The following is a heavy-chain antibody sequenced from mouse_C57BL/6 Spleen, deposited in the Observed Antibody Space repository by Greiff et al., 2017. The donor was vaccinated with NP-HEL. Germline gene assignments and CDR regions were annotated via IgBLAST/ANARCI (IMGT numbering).Heavy chain of an antibody. D-gene: IGHD2-1*01. J-gene: IGHJ4*01. CDR2: IYPSDSET. V-gene: IGHV1-61*01. CDR3: ARYMGYGNYDYAMDD. Sequence: QVQLQQPGAELVRPGSSVKLSCKASGYTFTSYWMDWVKQRPGQGLEWIGNIYPSDSETHYNQKFKDKATLTVDKSSSTAYMQLSSLTSEDSAVYYCARYMGYGNYDYAMDDWGQGTSVTVSS. CDR1: GYTFTSYW.